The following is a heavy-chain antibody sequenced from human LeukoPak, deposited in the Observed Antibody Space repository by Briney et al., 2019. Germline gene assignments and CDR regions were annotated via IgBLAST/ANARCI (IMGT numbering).Heavy chain of an antibody. CDR3: ARKGSTYYYTFDY. Sequence: GGSLRLSCAASGFTFSSYSMNWVRQAPGKGLEWVSYISSSSSTIYYADSVKGRFTISRDNAKNLVYLQMNSLRAEDTAVYYCARKGSTYYYTFDYWGQGTLVTVSS. D-gene: IGHD3-22*01. V-gene: IGHV3-48*01. J-gene: IGHJ4*02. CDR1: GFTFSSYS. CDR2: ISSSSSTI.